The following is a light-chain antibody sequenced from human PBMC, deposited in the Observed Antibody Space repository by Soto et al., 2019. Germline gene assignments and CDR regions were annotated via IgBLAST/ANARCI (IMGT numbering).Light chain of an antibody. CDR1: QRISND. Sequence: EVLMTQSPATLSVSPGERVILSCRASQRISNDLAWYQQKAGQAPRLLIYDASTRATGIPARLSGSGSGTEFTLTISSLQSEDFAVYFCQQYNNWPPWTFGQGTKVDIK. CDR3: QQYNNWPPWT. J-gene: IGKJ1*01. CDR2: DAS. V-gene: IGKV3-15*01.